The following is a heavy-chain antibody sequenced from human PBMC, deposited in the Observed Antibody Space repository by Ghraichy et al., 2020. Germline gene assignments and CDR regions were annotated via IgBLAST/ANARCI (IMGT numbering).Heavy chain of an antibody. V-gene: IGHV3-23*01. CDR2: ISGSGGST. CDR3: AKTRTDSSGWYVAPVGYYYYMDV. J-gene: IGHJ6*03. Sequence: GGSLRLSCAASGFTFSSYAMSWVRQAPGKGLEWVSAISGSGGSTYYADSVKGRFTISRDNSKNTLYLQMNSLRAEDTAVYYCAKTRTDSSGWYVAPVGYYYYMDVWGKGTTVTVSS. D-gene: IGHD6-19*01. CDR1: GFTFSSYA.